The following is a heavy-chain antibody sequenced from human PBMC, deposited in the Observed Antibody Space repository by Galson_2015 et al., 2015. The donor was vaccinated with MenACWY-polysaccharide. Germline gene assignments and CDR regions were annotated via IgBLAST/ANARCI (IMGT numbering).Heavy chain of an antibody. V-gene: IGHV3-74*01. CDR1: GFTFGSYW. CDR3: VREGSAWELPIDY. J-gene: IGHJ4*02. CDR2: INSDGSSS. Sequence: SLRLSCAASGFTFGSYWMHRVRQTPGKGLLWVSHINSDGSSSSYTDSVKGRFTISRDNAKNTLYLQMNSLRAEDTAVYYCVREGSAWELPIDYWGQGVLVSVSS. D-gene: IGHD1-26*01.